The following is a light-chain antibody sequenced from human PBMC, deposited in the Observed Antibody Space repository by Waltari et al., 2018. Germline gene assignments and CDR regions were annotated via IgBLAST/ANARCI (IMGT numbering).Light chain of an antibody. CDR2: YNS. J-gene: IGLJ3*02. CDR3: QAWDSRSDHRV. CDR1: NIAVTR. Sequence: SYVLTQPPSMSVAPGKTARITFGGNNIAVTRGHRYQQKPGQAPLLVIYYNSDRPSGIPERFSGSNPENTATLTINRVEAGDEADYYCQAWDSRSDHRVFGGGTKLTVL. V-gene: IGLV3-21*04.